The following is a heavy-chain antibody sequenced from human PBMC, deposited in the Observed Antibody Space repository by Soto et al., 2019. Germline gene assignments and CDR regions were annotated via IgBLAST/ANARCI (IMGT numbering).Heavy chain of an antibody. CDR2: ISNSGGST. Sequence: GGSLRLSCAASGFTFSNYAMSWVRQAPGKGLEWVSAISNSGGSTYYADSVKGRFTISRDNSKNILYLQMNSLRAEDTAVYYCAKSMVGSTGHFDYWGQGTLVTVSS. J-gene: IGHJ4*02. CDR3: AKSMVGSTGHFDY. V-gene: IGHV3-23*01. CDR1: GFTFSNYA. D-gene: IGHD1-26*01.